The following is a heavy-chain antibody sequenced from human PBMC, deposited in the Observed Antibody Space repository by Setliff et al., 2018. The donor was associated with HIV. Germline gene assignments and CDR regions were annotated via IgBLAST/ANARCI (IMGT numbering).Heavy chain of an antibody. CDR2: IIPILGIA. CDR1: GGTFSSYA. V-gene: IGHV1-69*10. Sequence: GASVKVSCKASGGTFSSYAISWVRQAPGQGLEWMGGIIPILGIANYAQKFQGRVTITADKSTSTAYMELSSLRSEDTAVYYCARVSAAAINLNWFAPWGQGTLVTVSS. CDR3: ARVSAAAINLNWFAP. D-gene: IGHD6-13*01. J-gene: IGHJ5*02.